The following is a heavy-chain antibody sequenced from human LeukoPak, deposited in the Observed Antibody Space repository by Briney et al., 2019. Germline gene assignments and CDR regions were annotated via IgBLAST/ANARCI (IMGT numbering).Heavy chain of an antibody. CDR3: ARAGRTYYYDSSGYYY. J-gene: IGHJ4*02. D-gene: IGHD3-22*01. CDR1: GGSFSGYY. Sequence: SETLSLTCAVYGGSFSGYYWSWIRQPPGKGLEWIGEVNHSGSTNYNPSLKSRVTISVDTSKNQFSLKLSSVTAADTAVCYCARAGRTYYYDSSGYYYWGQGTLVTVSS. V-gene: IGHV4-34*01. CDR2: VNHSGST.